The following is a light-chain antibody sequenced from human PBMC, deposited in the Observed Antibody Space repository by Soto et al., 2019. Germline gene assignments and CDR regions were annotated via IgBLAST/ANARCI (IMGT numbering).Light chain of an antibody. CDR3: QQYRDLPQT. CDR2: NSS. V-gene: IGKV3-20*01. Sequence: EIVLTQSPGTLSLSPGERATLSCRASQSVRSNYLAWYQQKPGQAPRLLNYNSSTGATGIPDRFSGSGSGTDFTLTISRLEPEDFALYYCQQYRDLPQTFGQGTQVEIK. CDR1: QSVRSNY. J-gene: IGKJ1*01.